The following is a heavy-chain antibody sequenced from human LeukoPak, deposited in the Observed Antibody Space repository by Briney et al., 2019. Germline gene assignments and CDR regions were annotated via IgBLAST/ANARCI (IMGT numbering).Heavy chain of an antibody. J-gene: IGHJ6*04. CDR3: AELGITMIGGV. CDR2: INDNGGTST. Sequence: PGGSLRLSCAASGFTFSTYGMGWVRQAPGKGVGWVSSINDNGGTSTWYADSVKGRFTISRDNAKNSLYLQMNSLRAEDTAVYYCAELGITMIGGVWGKGTTVTISS. V-gene: IGHV3-23*01. CDR1: GFTFSTYG. D-gene: IGHD3-10*02.